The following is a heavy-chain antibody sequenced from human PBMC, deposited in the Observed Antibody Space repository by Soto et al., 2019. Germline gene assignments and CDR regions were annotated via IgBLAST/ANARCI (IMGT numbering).Heavy chain of an antibody. Sequence: PSETLSLTCTVSGGSISGSSYYWGWIRQPPGKGLEWIGSIYYSGSTYYNPSLKSRVTISVDTSKNQFSLKLSSVTAADTAVYYCARGEYSGYDFDYWGQGTLVTVSS. J-gene: IGHJ4*02. V-gene: IGHV4-39*01. CDR3: ARGEYSGYDFDY. CDR1: GGSISGSSYY. D-gene: IGHD5-12*01. CDR2: IYYSGST.